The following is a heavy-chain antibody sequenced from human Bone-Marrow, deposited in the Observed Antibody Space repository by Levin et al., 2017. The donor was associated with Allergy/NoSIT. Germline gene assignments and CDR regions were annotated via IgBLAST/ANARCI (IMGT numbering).Heavy chain of an antibody. Sequence: PGGSLRLSCAASGFSFRSNWMHWVRQAPGKGLVWVSRINSDGSTTSYADSVKGRFTISRDNTKNTLYLQMNSLRAEDMAVYYCVRSYFDYSSSWFDYWGQGTLVTVSS. CDR2: INSDGSTT. CDR1: GFSFRSNW. V-gene: IGHV3-74*01. D-gene: IGHD6-13*01. J-gene: IGHJ4*02. CDR3: VRSYFDYSSSWFDY.